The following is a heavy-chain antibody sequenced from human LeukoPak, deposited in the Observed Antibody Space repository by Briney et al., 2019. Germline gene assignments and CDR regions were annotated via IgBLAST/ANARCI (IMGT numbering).Heavy chain of an antibody. D-gene: IGHD1-26*01. J-gene: IGHJ4*02. CDR1: GFTFSTYA. CDR3: AAKGNGYSGSYVFAQ. V-gene: IGHV3-23*01. Sequence: HPGGSLRLSCAASGFTFSTYAMSWVRQAPGKGLEWVSITSSGDGITYYADSVKGRFTVSRDNSKNTLGLQMNSLRAEDTAVYYCAAKGNGYSGSYVFAQWGQGTLVTVSS. CDR2: TSSGDGIT.